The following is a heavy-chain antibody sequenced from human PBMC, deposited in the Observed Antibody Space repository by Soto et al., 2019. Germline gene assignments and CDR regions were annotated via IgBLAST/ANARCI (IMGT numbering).Heavy chain of an antibody. CDR3: ARFSYYGSGSYKYYFDY. CDR1: GGSISSSNW. D-gene: IGHD3-10*01. J-gene: IGHJ4*02. CDR2: IYHSGST. Sequence: SETLSLTCAVSGGSISSSNWWSWVRQPPGKGLEWIGEIYHSGSTNYNPSLKSRVTISVDKSKNQFSLKLSSVTAADTAVYYCARFSYYGSGSYKYYFDYWGQGTLVTVSS. V-gene: IGHV4-4*02.